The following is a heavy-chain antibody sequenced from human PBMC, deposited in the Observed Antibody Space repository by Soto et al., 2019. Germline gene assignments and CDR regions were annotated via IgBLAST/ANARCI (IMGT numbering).Heavy chain of an antibody. V-gene: IGHV4-39*01. Sequence: SETLSLTCTVSGGSISSSSYYWGWIRQPPGKGLEWIGSIYYSGSTYYNPSLKSRVTISVDTSKNQFSLKLSSVTAADTAVYYCARLFHPAVRRSWLENRLYYFDYWGQGTLVTVSS. J-gene: IGHJ4*02. CDR1: GGSISSSSYY. CDR3: ARLFHPAVRRSWLENRLYYFDY. CDR2: IYYSGST. D-gene: IGHD6-19*01.